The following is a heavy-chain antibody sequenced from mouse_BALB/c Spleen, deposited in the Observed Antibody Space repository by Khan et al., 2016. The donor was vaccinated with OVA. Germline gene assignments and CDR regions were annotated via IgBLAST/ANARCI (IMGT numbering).Heavy chain of an antibody. Sequence: VQLKESGTVLARPGASVKMSCKASGYTFTSYWMHWVQQRPGQGLEWIGDIYPGNTDTNYNQKFKGKAKLTAVTSTSTAYMELYSLTNEDSAVYYCTRRNWDVAWFAYWGQGTLVTVSA. CDR2: IYPGNTDT. CDR1: GYTFTSYW. D-gene: IGHD4-1*01. CDR3: TRRNWDVAWFAY. V-gene: IGHV1-5*01. J-gene: IGHJ3*01.